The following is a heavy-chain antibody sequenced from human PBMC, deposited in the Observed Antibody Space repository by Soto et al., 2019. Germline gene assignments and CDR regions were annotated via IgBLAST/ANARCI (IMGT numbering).Heavy chain of an antibody. CDR1: GGSFKSGSYS. CDR2: VYHTGRT. Sequence: QVQLQESGPGLVKPSETLSLTCTVSGGSFKSGSYSWSWIRQPPGKGMEWIGYVYHTGRTSYNPSIKSRVSISMYAFKNQFYLKLDCVTAADPAVYFCARDCAYFDSWGQGTLVTVSS. D-gene: IGHD2-21*01. V-gene: IGHV4-61*01. CDR3: ARDCAYFDS. J-gene: IGHJ4*02.